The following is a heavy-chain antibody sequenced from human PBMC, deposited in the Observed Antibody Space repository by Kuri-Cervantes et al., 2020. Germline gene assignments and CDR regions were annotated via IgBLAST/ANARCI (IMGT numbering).Heavy chain of an antibody. Sequence: GESLKISCAASGFTFSSYAMSWVRQAPGKGLEWIGFIRKKIDGATTEYAASVRGRFSISRDDSKSIAYLQMNSLKTEGTAVYYCTRGQGVIIYYYMDVWGKGTTVTVSS. J-gene: IGHJ6*03. D-gene: IGHD3-10*01. CDR2: IRKKIDGATT. CDR1: GFTFSSYA. V-gene: IGHV3-49*04. CDR3: TRGQGVIIYYYMDV.